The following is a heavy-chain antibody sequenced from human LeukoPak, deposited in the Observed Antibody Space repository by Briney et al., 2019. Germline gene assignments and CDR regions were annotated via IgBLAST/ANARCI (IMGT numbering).Heavy chain of an antibody. CDR1: GGSFSGYY. Sequence: PSETLSLTCAVYGGSFSGYYWSWIRQPPGKGLEWIGEINHSGSTNYNPSLKSRVTISVDTSKNQFSLKLSSVTAADTAVYYCSRGGYYYGSWSYYKYSYYYGMDVWGQGTTVTVSS. CDR2: INHSGST. J-gene: IGHJ6*02. CDR3: SRGGYYYGSWSYYKYSYYYGMDV. D-gene: IGHD3-10*01. V-gene: IGHV4-34*01.